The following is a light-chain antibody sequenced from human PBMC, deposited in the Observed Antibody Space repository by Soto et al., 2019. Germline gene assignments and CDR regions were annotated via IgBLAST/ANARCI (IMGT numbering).Light chain of an antibody. CDR3: SSFAGTNSFV. CDR1: SNDIGRYNY. CDR2: EVN. J-gene: IGLJ1*01. Sequence: QSALTQPPSASGSPGQSVTISCTGTSNDIGRYNYVSWYQQRPGKAPKLIIYEVNKRPSGVPDRVFASKSDTTASLTVSGLQAEYEADYYCSSFAGTNSFVFGTGTKLTVL. V-gene: IGLV2-8*01.